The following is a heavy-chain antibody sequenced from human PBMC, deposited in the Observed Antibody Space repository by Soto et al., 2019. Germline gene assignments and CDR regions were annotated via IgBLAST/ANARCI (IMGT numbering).Heavy chain of an antibody. V-gene: IGHV4-39*01. J-gene: IGHJ4*02. D-gene: IGHD2-21*02. CDR3: ARHGRAYCGGDCFN. CDR1: GGSISSSSYY. CDR2: IYYSGST. Sequence: SETVSLTCTVSGGSISSSSYYWGWIRQPPGKGLEWIGSIYYSGSTYYNPSLKSRVTISVDTSKNQFSLKLSSVTAADTAVYYCARHGRAYCGGDCFNWGQGTLVTVSS.